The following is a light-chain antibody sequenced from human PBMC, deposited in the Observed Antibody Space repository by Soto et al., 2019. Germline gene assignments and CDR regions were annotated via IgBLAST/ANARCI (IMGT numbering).Light chain of an antibody. V-gene: IGKV3-20*01. CDR2: GAA. Sequence: EIVLTQSPGTLSLSSGERATLSCRASQSVTSNFLAWYQQKPGQAPRLLIYGAASRATGIPDRFRGSGSGTDFTLTISRLEPEDSAVYYCHQYGSSPTFGQGTKVEI. CDR1: QSVTSNF. J-gene: IGKJ1*01. CDR3: HQYGSSPT.